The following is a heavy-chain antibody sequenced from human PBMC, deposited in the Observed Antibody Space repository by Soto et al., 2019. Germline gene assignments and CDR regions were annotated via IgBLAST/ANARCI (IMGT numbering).Heavy chain of an antibody. D-gene: IGHD3-3*01. Sequence: GASVKVSCKASGYRFTSYGIGWVRQAPGQGLEWMGWINAYNGNTNYAQNLQGRVTLTTDTSTSTAYMELSSLRSEDTAVYYCASLYYDFWSGYYLDYYYYGMDVWGQGTTVTVSS. J-gene: IGHJ6*02. CDR3: ASLYYDFWSGYYLDYYYYGMDV. V-gene: IGHV1-18*01. CDR1: GYRFTSYG. CDR2: INAYNGNT.